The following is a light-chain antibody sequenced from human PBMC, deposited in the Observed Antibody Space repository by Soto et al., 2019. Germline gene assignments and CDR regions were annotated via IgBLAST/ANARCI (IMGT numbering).Light chain of an antibody. Sequence: DIVMTQSPASLAVSLGERATINCKSSQSVLDISNNRNYLAWYQQKPGQPPKLLIYWASTRESGVPGRFRGSGSGTDFTLTINSLQAEDVAVYYCQQYYSTSSITFGQGTRLEI. V-gene: IGKV4-1*01. CDR2: WAS. J-gene: IGKJ5*01. CDR3: QQYYSTSSIT. CDR1: QSVLDISNNRNY.